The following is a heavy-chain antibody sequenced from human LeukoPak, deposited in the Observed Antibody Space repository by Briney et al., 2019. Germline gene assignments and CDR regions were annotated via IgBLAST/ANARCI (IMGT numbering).Heavy chain of an antibody. D-gene: IGHD4-17*01. Sequence: GGSLRLSCAASGFTVSSNYMSWVRQAPGKGLEWVSVIYSGGSTYYADSVKGRFTISRDNSKNTLYLQMNSLRAEDTAVYYCASNPSGGDYGDYVGWFDPWGQGTLVTVPS. CDR3: ASNPSGGDYGDYVGWFDP. J-gene: IGHJ5*02. CDR2: IYSGGST. CDR1: GFTVSSNY. V-gene: IGHV3-53*01.